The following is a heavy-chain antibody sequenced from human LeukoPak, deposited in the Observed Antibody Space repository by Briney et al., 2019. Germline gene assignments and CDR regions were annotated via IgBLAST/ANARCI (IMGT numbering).Heavy chain of an antibody. CDR3: ARDYDFWSGFNWFDP. D-gene: IGHD3-3*01. CDR1: GGSISSGDYY. CDR2: IYYSGST. Sequence: SETLSLTCTVSGGSISSGDYYWSWIRQPPGKGLEWIGYIYYSGSTYYNPSLKSRVTISVDTSKNQFSLKLSSVTAADTAVYYCARDYDFWSGFNWFDPWSQGTLVTVSS. J-gene: IGHJ5*02. V-gene: IGHV4-30-4*08.